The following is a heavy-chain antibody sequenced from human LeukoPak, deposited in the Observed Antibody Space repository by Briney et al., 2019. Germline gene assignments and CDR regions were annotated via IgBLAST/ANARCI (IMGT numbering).Heavy chain of an antibody. D-gene: IGHD1-20*01. CDR3: ARVGYDWNGMDV. CDR1: GLTLSHYY. J-gene: IGHJ6*02. CDR2: INRVGGEI. Sequence: PGGSLRLSCAASGLTLSHYYMTWVRQAPGKGLEWVANINRVGGEIYYVDXVKGRFTISRDSVKNSLYLEMNSLRVEDTAVYYCARVGYDWNGMDVWGQGTTVTVSS. V-gene: IGHV3-7*03.